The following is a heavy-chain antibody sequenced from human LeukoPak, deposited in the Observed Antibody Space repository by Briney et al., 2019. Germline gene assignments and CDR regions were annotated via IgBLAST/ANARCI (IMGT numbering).Heavy chain of an antibody. CDR3: ARDRPNWNFAFDI. J-gene: IGHJ3*02. CDR1: GGSISSSDYY. D-gene: IGHD1-7*01. Sequence: SGTLSLTCTISGGSISSSDYYWGWIRQPPGKGLEWIGTMYNSGSTDYNPSLESRVTISVDTSKNQFSLKLSSVTAADTAVYYCARDRPNWNFAFDIWGQGTMVTVSS. V-gene: IGHV4-39*07. CDR2: MYNSGST.